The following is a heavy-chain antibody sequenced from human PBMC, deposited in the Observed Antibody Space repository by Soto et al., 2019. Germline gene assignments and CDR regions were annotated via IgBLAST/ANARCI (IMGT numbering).Heavy chain of an antibody. V-gene: IGHV3-15*07. CDR1: GFTFSNAW. D-gene: IGHD3-3*01. CDR2: IKSKTDGGTT. Sequence: GGSLRLSCAASGFTFSNAWMNWVRQAPGKGLEWVGRIKSKTDGGTTDYAAPVKGRFTISRDDSKNTLYLQMNSLKTEDTAVYYCTTPIPDTIPSMGWGQTNDAFDIWGQGTMVTVSS. J-gene: IGHJ3*02. CDR3: TTPIPDTIPSMGWGQTNDAFDI.